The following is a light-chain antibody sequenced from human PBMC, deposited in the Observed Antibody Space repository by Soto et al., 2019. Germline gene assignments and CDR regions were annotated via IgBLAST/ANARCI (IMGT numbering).Light chain of an antibody. Sequence: EIVLTQSACTLSLSPGERATLSCRASQSVSSSYLAWYQQKPGQAPRLLIYGASSRATGIPDRFSGSGSGTDFTLTISRLEPEDFAVYYCQQRSNWRTFGQGTKVDIK. CDR2: GAS. CDR1: QSVSSSY. V-gene: IGKV3D-20*02. J-gene: IGKJ1*01. CDR3: QQRSNWRT.